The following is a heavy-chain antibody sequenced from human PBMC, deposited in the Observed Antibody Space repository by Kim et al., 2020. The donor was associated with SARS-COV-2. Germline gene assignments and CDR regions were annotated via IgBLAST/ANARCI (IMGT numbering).Heavy chain of an antibody. V-gene: IGHV4-59*01. CDR1: GGSISSYY. CDR2: IYYSGST. J-gene: IGHJ6*02. Sequence: SETLSLTCTVSGGSISSYYWSWIRQPPGKGLEWIGYIYYSGSTNYNPSLKSRVTISVDTSKNQFSLKLSSVTAADTAVYYCARAAVYKKYYYYYGMDVWGQGTTVTVSS. CDR3: ARAAVYKKYYYYYGMDV. D-gene: IGHD1-1*01.